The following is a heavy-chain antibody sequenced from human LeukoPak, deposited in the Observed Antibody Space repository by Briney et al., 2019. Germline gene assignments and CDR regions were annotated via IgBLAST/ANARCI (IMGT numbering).Heavy chain of an antibody. Sequence: PGGSLRLSCAASGFTFSSYGMHWVRQAPGKGLEWVAVIWYDGSNKYYADSVKGRFTISRDNSKNTLYLQMNSLRAEDTAVYYCARAGGPPIAAAGFDIRGQGTMVTVSS. CDR2: IWYDGSNK. CDR1: GFTFSSYG. D-gene: IGHD6-13*01. CDR3: ARAGGPPIAAAGFDI. J-gene: IGHJ3*02. V-gene: IGHV3-33*01.